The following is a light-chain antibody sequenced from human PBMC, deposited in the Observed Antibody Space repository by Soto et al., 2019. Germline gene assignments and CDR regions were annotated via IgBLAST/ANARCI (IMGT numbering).Light chain of an antibody. CDR1: RDISRW. Sequence: DIQVTQSPSSVSASVGDIVTITCRATRDISRWLAWYQQKPGKAPKLVIYAASNLQSGVPSRFSGSGSGTDFTLTINSLQPDDFATYYCQQSNSFPYTFGQGTTVDIK. CDR3: QQSNSFPYT. J-gene: IGKJ2*01. CDR2: AAS. V-gene: IGKV1-12*01.